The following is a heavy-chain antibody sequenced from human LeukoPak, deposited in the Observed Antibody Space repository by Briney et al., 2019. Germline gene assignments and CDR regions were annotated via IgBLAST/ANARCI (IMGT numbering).Heavy chain of an antibody. CDR3: AKGPSLQLVRNYFDY. D-gene: IGHD6-13*01. J-gene: IGHJ4*02. CDR2: ISGSGGST. Sequence: GSLRLSCAASGFTFSSYAMSWVRQAPGKGLEWVSAISGSGGSTYYADSVKGRFTISRDNSKNTLYLQMNSLRAEDTAVYYCAKGPSLQLVRNYFDYWGQGTLVTVSS. CDR1: GFTFSSYA. V-gene: IGHV3-23*01.